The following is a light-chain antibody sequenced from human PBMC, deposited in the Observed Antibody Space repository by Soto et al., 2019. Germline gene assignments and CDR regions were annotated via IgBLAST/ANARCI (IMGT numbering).Light chain of an antibody. Sequence: ETVLTQSPGTLSLSPGERVTLSCRASQTVASNYFAWYQQRPGQAPRLLMNGASTRATGVPDRFSGSGSGTDFTLTISRLEPEDFAVYYCQQYTNSRLTFGQGTKVDIK. J-gene: IGKJ1*01. CDR3: QQYTNSRLT. CDR1: QTVASNY. V-gene: IGKV3-20*01. CDR2: GAS.